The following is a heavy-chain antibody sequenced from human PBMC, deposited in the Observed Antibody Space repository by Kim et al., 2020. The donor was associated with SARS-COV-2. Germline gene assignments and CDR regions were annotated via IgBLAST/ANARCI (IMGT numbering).Heavy chain of an antibody. J-gene: IGHJ4*02. CDR1: GGTFSSYA. D-gene: IGHD2-2*01. CDR2: IIPIFGTA. CDR3: ARATPPICSSTSCYGGAYFGY. V-gene: IGHV1-69*13. Sequence: SVKVSCKASGGTFSSYAISWVRQAPGQGLEWMGGIIPIFGTANYAQKFQGRVTITADESTSTAYMELSSLRSEDTAVYYCARATPPICSSTSCYGGAYFGYWRQGTLVTVSS.